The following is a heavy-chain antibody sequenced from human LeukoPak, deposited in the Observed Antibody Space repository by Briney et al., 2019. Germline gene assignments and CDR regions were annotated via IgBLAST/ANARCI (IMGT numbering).Heavy chain of an antibody. Sequence: GGSLRLSCAASGFTFSSYWMSWVRQAPGKGLEWVSGISPSGGITYYTDSVKGRFTISRDNSKNTQSLQMNSLRAEDTAVYYCAAGGGYHFDYWGQGTLVTVSS. V-gene: IGHV3-23*01. CDR2: ISPSGGIT. D-gene: IGHD6-13*01. J-gene: IGHJ4*02. CDR3: AAGGGYHFDY. CDR1: GFTFSSYW.